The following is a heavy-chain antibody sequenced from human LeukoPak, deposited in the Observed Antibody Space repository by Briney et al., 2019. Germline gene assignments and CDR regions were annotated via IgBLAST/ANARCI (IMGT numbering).Heavy chain of an antibody. D-gene: IGHD3-22*01. J-gene: IGHJ4*02. Sequence: GGSLRLSCAASGFTFSGSDIHWVRQAPGKGLEWVAVIWYDGSNKYYADSVKGRFTISRDNSKNTLYLQMNSLRAEDTAVYYCARGRYYDSSGYPVDYWGQGTLVTVSS. CDR1: GFTFSGSD. V-gene: IGHV3-33*08. CDR3: ARGRYYDSSGYPVDY. CDR2: IWYDGSNK.